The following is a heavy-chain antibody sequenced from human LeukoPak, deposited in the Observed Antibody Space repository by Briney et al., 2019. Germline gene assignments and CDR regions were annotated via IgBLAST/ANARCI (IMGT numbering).Heavy chain of an antibody. J-gene: IGHJ4*02. CDR3: AKPPGLVGVGDY. V-gene: IGHV3-23*01. CDR1: GFTFSNNV. Sequence: QAGGSLRLSCEASGFTFSNNVMTWVRQVPGKGLKWVSYISANGDVTYYADSVKGRFTISRDNSNNTLYQQMNSLRAEDAAVYFCAKPPGLVGVGDYWGQGTLVTVSS. CDR2: ISANGDVT. D-gene: IGHD1-26*01.